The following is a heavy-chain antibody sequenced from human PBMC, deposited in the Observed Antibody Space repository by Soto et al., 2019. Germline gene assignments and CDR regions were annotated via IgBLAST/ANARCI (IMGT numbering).Heavy chain of an antibody. CDR2: INSDGSST. CDR1: GFTFSSYW. CDR3: ARYSYGYYYYGMDV. J-gene: IGHJ6*02. Sequence: GSLRLSCAASGFTFSSYWMHWVRQAPGKGLVWVSRINSDGSSTSYADSVKGRFTISRDNAKNTLYLQMNSLRAEDTAVYYCARYSYGYYYYGMDVWGQGTTVTVSS. V-gene: IGHV3-74*01. D-gene: IGHD5-18*01.